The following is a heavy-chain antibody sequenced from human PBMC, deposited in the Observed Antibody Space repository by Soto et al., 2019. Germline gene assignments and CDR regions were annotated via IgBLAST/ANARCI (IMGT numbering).Heavy chain of an antibody. D-gene: IGHD3-10*01. Sequence: SETLSLTCTVSGGSISSYYWSWIRQPPGKGLEWIGYIYYSGSTNYNPSLKSRVTISVDTSKNQFSLKLSSVTAADTAVYYCARDPGAVSGSYYNGYYYYMDVWGKGTTVTVSS. CDR2: IYYSGST. J-gene: IGHJ6*03. CDR3: ARDPGAVSGSYYNGYYYYMDV. V-gene: IGHV4-59*01. CDR1: GGSISSYY.